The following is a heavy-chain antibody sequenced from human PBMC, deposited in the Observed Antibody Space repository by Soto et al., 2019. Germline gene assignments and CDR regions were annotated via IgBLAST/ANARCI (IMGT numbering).Heavy chain of an antibody. V-gene: IGHV3-15*01. D-gene: IGHD3-22*01. J-gene: IGHJ4*02. Sequence: KTGGSLRLSCAASGFTFSNAWMSWVRQAPGKGLEWVGRIKSKTDGGTTDYAAPVKGRFTISRDDSKNTLYLQMNSLKTEDTAVYYCTTDRTGYYDSSGYHPIGYWGQGTLVTVSS. CDR2: IKSKTDGGTT. CDR1: GFTFSNAW. CDR3: TTDRTGYYDSSGYHPIGY.